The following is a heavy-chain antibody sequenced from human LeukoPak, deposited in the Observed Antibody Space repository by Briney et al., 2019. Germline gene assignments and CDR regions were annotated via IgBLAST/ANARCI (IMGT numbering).Heavy chain of an antibody. CDR2: INPDGGNT. V-gene: IGHV1-46*01. J-gene: IGHJ3*02. CDR3: ARIRDGYNDAYDI. D-gene: IGHD5-24*01. CDR1: GYNFTIYW. Sequence: GESLKISCKGSGYNFTIYWIGWVRQAPGQVLEWMGLINPDGGNTNYAQNFQGRVTLTRDTSTSTVYMELSSLRSEDTAIYYCARIRDGYNDAYDIWGQGTVVTVSS.